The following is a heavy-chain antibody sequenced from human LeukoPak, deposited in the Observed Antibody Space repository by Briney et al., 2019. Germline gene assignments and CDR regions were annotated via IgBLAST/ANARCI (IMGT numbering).Heavy chain of an antibody. D-gene: IGHD4-17*01. CDR1: GGSFSGYY. V-gene: IGHV4-34*01. Sequence: SETLSLTCAVYGGSFSGYYWSWIRQPPGKGLEWIGEINHSGGTNYNPSLKSRVTISVDTSKNQFSLKLSSVTAADTAVYYCARELYGDYRYWYFDLWGRGTLATVSS. J-gene: IGHJ2*01. CDR2: INHSGGT. CDR3: ARELYGDYRYWYFDL.